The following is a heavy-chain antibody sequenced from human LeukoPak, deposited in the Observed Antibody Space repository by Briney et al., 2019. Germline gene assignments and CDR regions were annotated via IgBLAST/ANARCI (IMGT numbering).Heavy chain of an antibody. J-gene: IGHJ5*02. CDR2: ISGYNGNT. Sequence: GASVKVSCKASGYTFTGYGISLVRQAPGQGLEWMGWISGYNGNTNYAQKLQGRVTMTTDTSTNTAYMELRSLRSDDTAVYYCARHKQLVPPFDPWGQGTLVTVSS. V-gene: IGHV1-18*01. CDR3: ARHKQLVPPFDP. CDR1: GYTFTGYG. D-gene: IGHD6-13*01.